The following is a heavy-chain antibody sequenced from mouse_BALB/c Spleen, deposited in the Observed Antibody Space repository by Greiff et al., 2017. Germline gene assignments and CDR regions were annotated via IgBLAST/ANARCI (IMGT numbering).Heavy chain of an antibody. CDR3: ARDRMYDGRTFRFAY. J-gene: IGHJ3*01. Sequence: VKLMESGPGLVAPSQSLSITCTVSGFSLTSYGVHWVRQPPGKGLEWLGVIWAGVSTNYNSALMSRLSISKDNSKSQVFLKMNSLQTDDTAMYYCARDRMYDGRTFRFAYWGQGTLVTVSA. CDR2: IWAGVST. D-gene: IGHD2-14*01. CDR1: GFSLTSYG. V-gene: IGHV2-9*02.